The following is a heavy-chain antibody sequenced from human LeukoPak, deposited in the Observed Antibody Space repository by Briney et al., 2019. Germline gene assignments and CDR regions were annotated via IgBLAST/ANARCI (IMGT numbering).Heavy chain of an antibody. CDR3: ARARREYSFDP. Sequence: GGSLRLSCAASGFTFDDYCMSWVRQAPGKGLEWVSCINWNGGRTGYADSVKGRFTISRDNAKNSLYLQMNSLRAEDTAVYYWARARREYSFDPWGQGTLVTVSS. J-gene: IGHJ5*02. CDR2: INWNGGRT. D-gene: IGHD4-11*01. V-gene: IGHV3-20*04. CDR1: GFTFDDYC.